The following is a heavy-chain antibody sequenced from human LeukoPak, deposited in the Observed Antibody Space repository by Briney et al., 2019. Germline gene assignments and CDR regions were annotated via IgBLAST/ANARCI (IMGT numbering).Heavy chain of an antibody. CDR1: GFTFSSYW. J-gene: IGHJ6*02. V-gene: IGHV3-7*01. D-gene: IGHD3-10*01. CDR3: ASYLLWFGELHGMDV. CDR2: IKQDGSEK. Sequence: GGSLRLSCAASGFTFSSYWVSWVRQAPGKGLEWVANIKQDGSEKYYVDSVKGRFTISRDNAKNSLYLQMNSLRAEDTAVYYCASYLLWFGELHGMDVWGQGTTVTVSS.